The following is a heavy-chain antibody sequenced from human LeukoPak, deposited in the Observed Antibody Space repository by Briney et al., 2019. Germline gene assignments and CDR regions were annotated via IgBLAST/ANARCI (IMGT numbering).Heavy chain of an antibody. D-gene: IGHD6-6*01. J-gene: IGHJ4*02. CDR3: AKDRVSSVFDY. Sequence: GVSLRLSCAASGFTFSSYGMHWVPQAPGKGLEWVAIIWYGASNKYYADSVKGRFTISRDNSKNTLYLQMNSLGAEETAVYYCAKDRVSSVFDYWGQGTLVTVSS. V-gene: IGHV3-33*06. CDR1: GFTFSSYG. CDR2: IWYGASNK.